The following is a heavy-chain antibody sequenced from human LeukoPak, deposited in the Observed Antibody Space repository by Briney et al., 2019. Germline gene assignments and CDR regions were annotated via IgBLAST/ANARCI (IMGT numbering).Heavy chain of an antibody. V-gene: IGHV1-46*01. Sequence: ASVKVSCKASGYTFTSYYMHWVRQAPGQGLEWMGIINPSGGSTSCAQKFQGRVTITTDESTSTAYMELSSLRSEDTAVYYCARDKRRDGYNLSYWGQGTLVTVSS. CDR2: INPSGGST. CDR1: GYTFTSYY. J-gene: IGHJ4*02. CDR3: ARDKRRDGYNLSY. D-gene: IGHD5-24*01.